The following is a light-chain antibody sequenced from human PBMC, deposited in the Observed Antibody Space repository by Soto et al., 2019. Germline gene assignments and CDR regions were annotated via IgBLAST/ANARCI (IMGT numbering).Light chain of an antibody. Sequence: QSALTQPASVSGSPGQSITISRTGTSSDVGGYDYVSWYQQYPGKAPKVMIYEVSNRPSGVSNRFSGSKSGNTASLTISGLQAEDEADYYFSSWTSSNTRVFGGGTKLTVL. V-gene: IGLV2-14*01. CDR2: EVS. CDR3: SSWTSSNTRV. CDR1: SSDVGGYDY. J-gene: IGLJ3*02.